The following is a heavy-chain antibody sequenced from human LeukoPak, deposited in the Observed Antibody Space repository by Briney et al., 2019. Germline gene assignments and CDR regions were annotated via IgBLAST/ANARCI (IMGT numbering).Heavy chain of an antibody. CDR3: AREPLFYGNDY. CDR1: GFTFSSYW. CDR2: INSDGSST. D-gene: IGHD2/OR15-2a*01. V-gene: IGHV3-74*01. Sequence: PGGSLRLSCAASGFTFSSYWMHWVRQAPGKGLVWVSRINSDGSSTSYADSVKGRFTISRDNSKNTLYLQMDTLRAEDTAVYYCAREPLFYGNDYWGQGTLVTVSS. J-gene: IGHJ4*02.